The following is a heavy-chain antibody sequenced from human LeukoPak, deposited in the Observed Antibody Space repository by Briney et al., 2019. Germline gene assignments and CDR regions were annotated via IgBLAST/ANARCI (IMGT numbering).Heavy chain of an antibody. CDR3: ASGSEVQLERQRMDV. D-gene: IGHD1-1*01. CDR2: INPNSGGT. V-gene: IGHV1-2*02. CDR1: GYTFTGYY. J-gene: IGHJ6*03. Sequence: ASVKVSCKASGYTFTGYYMHWVRQAPGQGLEWMGWINPNSGGTNYAQKFQGRVTTTRDTSISTAYMELSRLRSDDTAVYYCASGSEVQLERQRMDVWGKGTTVTVSS.